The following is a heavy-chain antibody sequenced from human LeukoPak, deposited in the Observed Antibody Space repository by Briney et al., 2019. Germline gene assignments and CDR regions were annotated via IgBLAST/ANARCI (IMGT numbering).Heavy chain of an antibody. J-gene: IGHJ6*02. Sequence: GGSLRLSCAASGFTVSSNYMSWVRQAPGKGLEWVSIIYGADSTYYADSVKGRFTISRDNSKNTLYLQMNSLRAEDTAVYYCARSGFGVLYYYGMDVWGQGTTVTVSS. CDR1: GFTVSSNY. CDR2: IYGADST. D-gene: IGHD3-10*01. CDR3: ARSGFGVLYYYGMDV. V-gene: IGHV3-66*01.